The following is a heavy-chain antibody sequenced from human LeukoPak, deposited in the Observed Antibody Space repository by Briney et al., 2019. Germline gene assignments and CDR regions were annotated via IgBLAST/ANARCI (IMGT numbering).Heavy chain of an antibody. J-gene: IGHJ4*02. V-gene: IGHV3-15*01. CDR1: GFTFSKAW. Sequence: GGSLNLSCAAFGFTFSKAWMGWVGQAPGKGLEWVGRIKSKADGGTTDYAAPVKGRFTISRDDSKNTLYLQMNSLKTEDTAAYYCTPNLFDYWGQGTLVTVSS. CDR3: TPNLFDY. CDR2: IKSKADGGTT.